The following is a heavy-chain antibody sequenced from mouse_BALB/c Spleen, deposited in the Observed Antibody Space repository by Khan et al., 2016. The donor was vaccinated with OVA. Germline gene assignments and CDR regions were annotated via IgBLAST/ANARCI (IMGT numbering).Heavy chain of an antibody. CDR1: GYSFTVYY. CDR2: VNPNNGDT. J-gene: IGHJ3*01. D-gene: IGHD2-12*01. Sequence: VRLQHSGPDLVKPGASVKISCKASGYSFTVYYMTWVKQSHGKSPEWIGRVNPNNGDTNYNQNFTGKAILTVDKSSNTAYMELRSLTSEDSAVFYCARGYECFPYWGQGTLVTVSA. V-gene: IGHV1-26*01. CDR3: ARGYECFPY.